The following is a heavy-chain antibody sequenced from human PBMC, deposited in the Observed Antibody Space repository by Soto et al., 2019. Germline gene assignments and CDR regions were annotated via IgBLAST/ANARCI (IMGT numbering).Heavy chain of an antibody. J-gene: IGHJ4*02. D-gene: IGHD2-15*01. Sequence: ASLKVSCKASGYTFTSYYIHWVRQAPGQGLEWMGIINPSSGSTNYAQKFQGRVTMTRVTSTSTVYMELSSLRSEDTALYYCARGLGGSWGYYFDYWGQGTLVTVSS. V-gene: IGHV1-46*03. CDR2: INPSSGST. CDR3: ARGLGGSWGYYFDY. CDR1: GYTFTSYY.